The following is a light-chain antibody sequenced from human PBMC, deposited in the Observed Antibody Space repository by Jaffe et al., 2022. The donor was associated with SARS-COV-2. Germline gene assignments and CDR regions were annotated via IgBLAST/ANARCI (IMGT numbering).Light chain of an antibody. CDR3: GTWDSSLSGGLV. V-gene: IGLV1-51*02. Sequence: QSVLTQPPSVSAAPGQKVTISCSGSSSNIGNNYVSWYQQLPGTAPKLLIYENNKRPSGIPDRFSGSKSGTSATLGITGLQTGDEADYYCGTWDSSLSGGLVFGGGTKVTVL. CDR2: ENN. J-gene: IGLJ3*02. CDR1: SSNIGNNY.